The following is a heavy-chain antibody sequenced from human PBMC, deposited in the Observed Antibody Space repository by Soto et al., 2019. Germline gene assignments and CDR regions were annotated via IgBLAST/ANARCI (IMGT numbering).Heavy chain of an antibody. CDR2: FSRTDNTV. V-gene: IGHV3-48*03. J-gene: IGHJ4*02. CDR1: GFMFSDYA. D-gene: IGHD5-18*01. Sequence: EVHLVESGGGLVQPGGSLRLSCAASGFMFSDYAMAWVRQAPGKGLEWVSYFSRTDNTVQYADSVKGRFIISRDNVANSLYLQMHSLTAEDTAIYYCARETYSSHHNFDYWGPGTLVTVSS. CDR3: ARETYSSHHNFDY.